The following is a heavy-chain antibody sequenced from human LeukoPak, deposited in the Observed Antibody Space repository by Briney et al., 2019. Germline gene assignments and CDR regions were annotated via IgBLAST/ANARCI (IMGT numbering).Heavy chain of an antibody. CDR1: GGTFSSYA. CDR2: IIPILGTA. V-gene: IGHV1-69*04. CDR3: ARNGDSSLLSSLDY. D-gene: IGHD3-22*01. Sequence: VASVKVSCKASGGTFSSYAISWVRQAPGQGLEWMGRIIPILGTANYAQKFQGRVTITADKSTSTAYMELSSLRSEDTAVYYCARNGDSSLLSSLDYWGQGTLVTVSS. J-gene: IGHJ4*02.